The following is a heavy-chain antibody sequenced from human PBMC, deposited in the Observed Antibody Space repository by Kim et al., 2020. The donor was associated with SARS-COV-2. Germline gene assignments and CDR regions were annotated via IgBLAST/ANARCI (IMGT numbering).Heavy chain of an antibody. CDR3: ARGFVDSSGTFDP. J-gene: IGHJ5*02. D-gene: IGHD3-22*01. V-gene: IGHV3-30*01. Sequence: ADSVKGPFTISSENSKNTVELQMNSLRAGDTAMYYCARGFVDSSGTFDPWGQGTLVTVSS.